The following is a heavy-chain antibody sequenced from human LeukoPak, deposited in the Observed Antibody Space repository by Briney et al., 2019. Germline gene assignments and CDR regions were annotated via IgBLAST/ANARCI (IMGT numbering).Heavy chain of an antibody. D-gene: IGHD5-24*01. V-gene: IGHV5-51*01. Sequence: GASLKISCKGSGYRFTSYWIGWVRRMPGKGLEWMGIIFPGDSDSRYSPSFQDQVTISVDKFISTAYLQWNSLKASDTAIYYCARFRDDFPDYWGQGTLIIVSS. CDR2: IFPGDSDS. CDR1: GYRFTSYW. CDR3: ARFRDDFPDY. J-gene: IGHJ4*02.